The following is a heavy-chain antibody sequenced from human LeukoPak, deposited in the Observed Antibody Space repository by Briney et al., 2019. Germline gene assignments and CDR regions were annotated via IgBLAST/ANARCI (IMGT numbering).Heavy chain of an antibody. CDR1: GGSISSYY. V-gene: IGHV4-4*07. CDR3: ARDLRDYDFWSGYYGGPDSWFDP. D-gene: IGHD3-3*01. J-gene: IGHJ5*02. Sequence: SETLSLTCTVSGGSISSYYWSWIRQPAGKGLEWIGRIYTSGSTNYNPSLKSRVTMSVDTSKNQFSLKLSSVTAADTAVYYCARDLRDYDFWSGYYGGPDSWFDPWGQGTLVTVSS. CDR2: IYTSGST.